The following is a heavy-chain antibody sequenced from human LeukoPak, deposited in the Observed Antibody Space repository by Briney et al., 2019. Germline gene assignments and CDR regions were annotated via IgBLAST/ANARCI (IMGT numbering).Heavy chain of an antibody. CDR3: AKTGSYYGSGSYYNECLDY. CDR1: GVTFSTYA. D-gene: IGHD3-10*01. V-gene: IGHV3-23*01. J-gene: IGHJ4*02. Sequence: GGSLRLSCAASGVTFSTYAMTWVRQAPGKGLERVSGISGSGGSTYYADSVKGRFTISRDNSKNTLYLQMNGLRAEDTALYYCAKTGSYYGSGSYYNECLDYWGQGTLVTVSS. CDR2: ISGSGGST.